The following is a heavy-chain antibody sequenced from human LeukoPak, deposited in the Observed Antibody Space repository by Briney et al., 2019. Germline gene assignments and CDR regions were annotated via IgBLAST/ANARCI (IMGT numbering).Heavy chain of an antibody. J-gene: IGHJ6*03. V-gene: IGHV3-23*01. CDR2: ISGSGGST. CDR3: AKAYYDFWSGYYYYYYMDV. D-gene: IGHD3-3*01. CDR1: GFTFSSYA. Sequence: GGSLRLSCAASGFTFSSYAMIWVRQAPGKGLEWVSAISGSGGSTYYADSVKGRFTISRDNSKNTLYLQMNSLRAEDTAVYYCAKAYYDFWSGYYYYYYMDVWGKGTTVTVSS.